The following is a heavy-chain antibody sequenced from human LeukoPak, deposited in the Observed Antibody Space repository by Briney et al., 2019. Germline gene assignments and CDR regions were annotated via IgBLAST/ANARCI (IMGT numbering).Heavy chain of an antibody. D-gene: IGHD4-17*01. CDR1: GGSISTSNYY. J-gene: IGHJ5*02. CDR2: IFYSGST. V-gene: IGHV4-39*07. Sequence: SETLSLTCTVSGGSISTSNYYWGWIRQPPGKGLEWIGNIFYSGSTYYSPSLKSRVTISVDTSKNQFSLKLSSVTAADTAVYYCASRYGDSPYNWFDPWGQGTLVTVSS. CDR3: ASRYGDSPYNWFDP.